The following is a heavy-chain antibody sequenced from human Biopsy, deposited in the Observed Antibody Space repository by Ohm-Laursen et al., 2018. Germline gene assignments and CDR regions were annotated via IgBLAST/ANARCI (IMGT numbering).Heavy chain of an antibody. CDR1: GYDFLDFH. CDR2: INPHTGVT. D-gene: IGHD5/OR15-5a*01. V-gene: IGHV1-2*05. J-gene: IGHJ5*02. Sequence: SVKASCKASGYDFLDFHIHWVRQVPGQGLEWIGHINPHTGVTKYAQKFLDRITMTGDTSISTAYMDLSRLTSADTGIYYCARPSRGVSTIGFDPWGQGTLVIVSS. CDR3: ARPSRGVSTIGFDP.